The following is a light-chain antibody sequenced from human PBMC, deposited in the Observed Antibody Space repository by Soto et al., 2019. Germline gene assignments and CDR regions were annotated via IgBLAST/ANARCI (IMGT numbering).Light chain of an antibody. V-gene: IGKV3-11*01. J-gene: IGKJ1*01. CDR1: QSVSSY. Sequence: EIVLTHSPATLSLSPGEIATLSCRASQSVSSYLAWYQQKPGQAPRLLIYDASNRATGIPARFSGSGSGTDFTLTISSLEPEDFAVYYCQQRSNWLWTFGQGTKVDIK. CDR3: QQRSNWLWT. CDR2: DAS.